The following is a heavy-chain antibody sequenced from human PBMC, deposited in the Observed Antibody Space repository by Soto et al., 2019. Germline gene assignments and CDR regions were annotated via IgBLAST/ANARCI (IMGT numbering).Heavy chain of an antibody. Sequence: QVQLVQSGAEVKKPGSSVKVSCTASGGSLRNSVIIWLRQAPAQRLEWMGGVIPILGTANYAQKFQGRVTMTADEATSTAYMDLSSLSPDDTAVYYCARLGHPGHWGPGTLVIVSS. J-gene: IGHJ4*02. V-gene: IGHV1-69*01. CDR3: ARLGHPGH. CDR1: GGSLRNSV. CDR2: VIPILGTA.